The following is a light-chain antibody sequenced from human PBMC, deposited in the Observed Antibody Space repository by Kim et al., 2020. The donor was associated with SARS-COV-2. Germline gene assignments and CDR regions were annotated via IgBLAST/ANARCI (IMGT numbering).Light chain of an antibody. J-gene: IGKJ1*01. CDR1: QILLHSNGYNY. CDR2: LGS. Sequence: DIVMTQSPLSLPVTPGEPASISCRSSQILLHSNGYNYLDWYLQKPGQSPQLLIYLGSNRASGVPDRFSGSGSGTDFTLKISRVEAEDVGVYYCMQALQTPPWTFGQGTKVDIK. CDR3: MQALQTPPWT. V-gene: IGKV2-28*01.